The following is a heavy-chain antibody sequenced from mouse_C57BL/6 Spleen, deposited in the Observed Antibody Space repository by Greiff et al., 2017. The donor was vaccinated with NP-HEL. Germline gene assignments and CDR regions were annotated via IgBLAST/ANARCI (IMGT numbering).Heavy chain of an antibody. V-gene: IGHV5-16*01. Sequence: EVKLVESEGGLVQPGSSMKLSCTASGFTFSDYYMAWVRQVPEKGLEWVANINYDGSSTYYLDSLKSRFIISRDNAKNILYLQMSSLKSEDTATYYCARREAYYYGSSYGYFDVWGTGTTVTVSS. CDR3: ARREAYYYGSSYGYFDV. J-gene: IGHJ1*03. CDR1: GFTFSDYY. D-gene: IGHD1-1*01. CDR2: INYDGSST.